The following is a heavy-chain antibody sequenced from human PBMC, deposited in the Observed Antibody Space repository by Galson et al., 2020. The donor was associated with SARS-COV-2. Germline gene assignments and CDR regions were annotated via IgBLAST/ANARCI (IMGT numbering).Heavy chain of an antibody. V-gene: IGHV3-7*03. CDR2: IKQDGREK. CDR1: RFTFSTYW. J-gene: IGHJ4*02. CDR3: ARVRYYYDSTGYLNLYYFDS. D-gene: IGHD3-22*01. Sequence: GGSLRLSCAASRFTFSTYWMGWVRQAPGKGLEWVAKIKQDGREKYYVDSVKGRFTISRDNAKNSLFLQLNTLRAEGTAVYYCARVRYYYDSTGYLNLYYFDSWGQGTLVTVSS.